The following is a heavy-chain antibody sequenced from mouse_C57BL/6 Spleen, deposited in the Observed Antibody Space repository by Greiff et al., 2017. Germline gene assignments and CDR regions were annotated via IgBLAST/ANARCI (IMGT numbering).Heavy chain of an antibody. Sequence: VQLQQPGAELVKPGASVKLSCKASGYTFTSYWMHWVKQRPGQGLEWIGMIHPNSGSTNYNEKFKSKATLTVDKSSSTAYMQLSSLTSEDSAVYYSARGDTTKGYAMDYWGQGTSVTVSS. CDR2: IHPNSGST. V-gene: IGHV1-64*01. J-gene: IGHJ4*01. CDR3: ARGDTTKGYAMDY. D-gene: IGHD1-1*01. CDR1: GYTFTSYW.